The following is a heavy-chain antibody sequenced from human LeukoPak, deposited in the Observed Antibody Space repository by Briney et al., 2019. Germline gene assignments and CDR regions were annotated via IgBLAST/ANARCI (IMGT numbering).Heavy chain of an antibody. CDR3: ARESEGLANGIDY. CDR2: FDPEDGET. Sequence: ASVKVSCKVSGYTLTELSMHWVRQAPGKGLEWMGGFDPEDGETIYAQKFQGRVTITADKSTSTAYMELSSLRSEDTAVYYCARESEGLANGIDYWGQGTLVTVSS. CDR1: GYTLTELS. J-gene: IGHJ4*02. V-gene: IGHV1-24*01.